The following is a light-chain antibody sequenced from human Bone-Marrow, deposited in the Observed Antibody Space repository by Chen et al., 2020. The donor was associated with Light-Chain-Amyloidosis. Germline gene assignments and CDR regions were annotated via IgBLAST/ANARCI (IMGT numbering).Light chain of an antibody. J-gene: IGLJ2*01. CDR1: DLPTKY. Sequence: SSELTHPPSVSVSPGHTARITCSGDDLPTKYAYWYQQKPGQAPVLVIHRDNERPSGISERFSGSSSGTTATLTISGVQAEDEADYHCQSADSSGTYEVIFGGGTKLTVL. CDR3: QSADSSGTYEVI. V-gene: IGLV3-25*03. CDR2: RDN.